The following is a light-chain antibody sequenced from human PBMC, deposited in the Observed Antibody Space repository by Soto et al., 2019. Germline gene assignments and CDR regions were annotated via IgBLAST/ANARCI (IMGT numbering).Light chain of an antibody. J-gene: IGKJ5*01. Sequence: DIQMTQSPSSLSASVGDRVTITCRASQTIIRYLNWYQQESGKAPKLLIYAASTLQSGVPSRFSGSGSGTSFTLTISSLQPEDSATYYCQQLLSYPITFGQGTRLEIK. CDR1: QTIIRY. V-gene: IGKV1-9*01. CDR2: AAS. CDR3: QQLLSYPIT.